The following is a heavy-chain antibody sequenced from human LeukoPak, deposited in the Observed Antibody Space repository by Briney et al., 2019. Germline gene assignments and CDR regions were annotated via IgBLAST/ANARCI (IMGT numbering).Heavy chain of an antibody. Sequence: SETLSLTCTVSGGSISSYYWSWIRQPPGKGLEWIGYIYYSGSTNYNPSLKSRVTISVDTSKNQFSLKLSSVTAADTAVYYCVRHVGFHGYFDYWGQGTLVTVSS. CDR2: IYYSGST. CDR3: VRHVGFHGYFDY. J-gene: IGHJ4*02. CDR1: GGSISSYY. V-gene: IGHV4-59*08. D-gene: IGHD6-25*01.